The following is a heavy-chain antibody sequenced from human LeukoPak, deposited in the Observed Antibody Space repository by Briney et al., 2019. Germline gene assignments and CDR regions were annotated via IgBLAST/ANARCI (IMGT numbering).Heavy chain of an antibody. CDR2: ISYDGSNK. D-gene: IGHD6-13*01. CDR1: GFTFSSYA. Sequence: GGSLRHSSAASGFTFSSYAMHWVRQAPGKGLEWVAVISYDGSNKYYADSVKGRFTISRDNSKNTLYLQMNSLRAEDTAVYYCARDAVYSSSWYYYYYMDVWAKGPRSPSP. CDR3: ARDAVYSSSWYYYYYMDV. V-gene: IGHV3-30-3*01. J-gene: IGHJ6*03.